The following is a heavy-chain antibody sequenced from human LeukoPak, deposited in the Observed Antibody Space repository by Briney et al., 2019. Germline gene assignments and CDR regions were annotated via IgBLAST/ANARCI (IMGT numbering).Heavy chain of an antibody. V-gene: IGHV3-30*02. CDR1: GFTFSYYG. D-gene: IGHD2-21*01. CDR3: ARDPDILLGVNFDY. J-gene: IGHJ4*02. Sequence: GGSLRLSCAASGFTFSYYGMHWVRQAPGKGLEWVAFIRYDGNDKFYADSVKGRFTVSRDNAQNSLYLQMHSLRAEDTAVYYCARDPDILLGVNFDYWGQGALVIVSS. CDR2: IRYDGNDK.